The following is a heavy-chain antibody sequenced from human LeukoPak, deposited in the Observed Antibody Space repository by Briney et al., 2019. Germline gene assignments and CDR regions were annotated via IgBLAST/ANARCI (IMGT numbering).Heavy chain of an antibody. D-gene: IGHD2-15*01. CDR1: GFTFSSYW. Sequence: PGGSLRLSCAASGFTFSSYWMSWVRQAPGKGLEWVANIKQDGSEKYYVDSAKGRFTISRDNAKNSLYLQMNSLRAEDTAVYYCAREVEMVAATPALYFDYWGQGTLVTVSS. V-gene: IGHV3-7*03. CDR2: IKQDGSEK. J-gene: IGHJ4*02. CDR3: AREVEMVAATPALYFDY.